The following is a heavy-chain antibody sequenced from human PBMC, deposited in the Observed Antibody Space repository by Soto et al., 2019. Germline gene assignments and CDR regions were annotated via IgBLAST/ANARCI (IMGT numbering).Heavy chain of an antibody. V-gene: IGHV4-59*11. D-gene: IGHD6-19*01. CDR2: IFYTGST. CDR1: GGSISGHY. CDR3: ARVGSSGWSPDY. J-gene: IGHJ4*02. Sequence: SETLSLTCTGCGGSISGHYWIWIGQSPGKGLEWIGYIFYTGSTNYNPSLKSRVTLSVDTSKNHFSLRLSSVTAADTAVYYCARVGSSGWSPDYWGQGTLVTVSS.